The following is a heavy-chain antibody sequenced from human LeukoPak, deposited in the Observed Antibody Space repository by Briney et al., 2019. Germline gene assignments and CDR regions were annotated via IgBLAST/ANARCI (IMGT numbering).Heavy chain of an antibody. V-gene: IGHV4-4*02. CDR1: GGSISSSNW. CDR2: IYHSGST. J-gene: IGHJ4*02. CDR3: ARLALYSYGYLDY. Sequence: PSGTLSLTCAVSGGSISSSNWWSWVRQPPGKGLEWIGEIYHSGSTSYNPSLKSRVTISIDTSKNQLSLKLSSVTAADTAVYYCARLALYSYGYLDYWGQGTLVTVSS. D-gene: IGHD5-18*01.